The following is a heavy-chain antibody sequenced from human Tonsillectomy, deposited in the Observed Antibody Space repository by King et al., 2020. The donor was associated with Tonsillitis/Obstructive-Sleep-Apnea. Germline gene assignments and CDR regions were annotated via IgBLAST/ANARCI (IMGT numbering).Heavy chain of an antibody. V-gene: IGHV3-49*05. CDR2: IRSKAYGGTT. Sequence: VQLVESGGGLVKPGRSLRLSCTASGFTFGDYAMSWFRQAPGKGLEWVGFIRSKAYGGTTEYAASVKGRFTISRDDSKSIAYLQMNSLKTEDTAVYYCTRADTAMVLLWDYYYMDVWGKGTTVTVSS. D-gene: IGHD5-18*01. CDR3: TRADTAMVLLWDYYYMDV. CDR1: GFTFGDYA. J-gene: IGHJ6*03.